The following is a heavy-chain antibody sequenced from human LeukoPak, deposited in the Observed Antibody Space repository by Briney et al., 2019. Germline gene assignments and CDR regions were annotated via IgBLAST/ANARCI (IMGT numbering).Heavy chain of an antibody. J-gene: IGHJ6*02. CDR2: ISYDGSNK. CDR1: GFTFSSYG. Sequence: GGSLRLSCAASGFTFSSYGIHWVRQAPGKGLEWVAVISYDGSNKYNADSVKGRFTISRDNSKNTLYLQMNSLRAEDTAVYYCAKGMSTPGMDVWGQGTTVTVFS. D-gene: IGHD3-16*01. V-gene: IGHV3-30*18. CDR3: AKGMSTPGMDV.